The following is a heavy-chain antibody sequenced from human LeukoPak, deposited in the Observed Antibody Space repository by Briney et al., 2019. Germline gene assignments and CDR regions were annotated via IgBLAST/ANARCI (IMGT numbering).Heavy chain of an antibody. CDR3: AKDWIQFNRVYDCFDS. Sequence: PWGSLRLSCSTSGFTFSTNAMSWVRQAPGKGLEWVSTIGGHETFYADSVKGRFTISRDNSKNTVYLHMSSLRVEDTAVYYCAKDWIQFNRVYDCFDSWGQGTLVTVSS. CDR2: IGGHET. CDR1: GFTFSTNA. V-gene: IGHV3-23*01. D-gene: IGHD3-16*01. J-gene: IGHJ4*02.